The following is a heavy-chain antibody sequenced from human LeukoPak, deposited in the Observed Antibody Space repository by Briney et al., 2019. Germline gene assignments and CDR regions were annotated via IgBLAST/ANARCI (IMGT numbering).Heavy chain of an antibody. Sequence: GGSLRLSCVASGFTVSSNYMTWVRQAPGKGLEWVSVIYRAGNTYYADSVKGRFTISRDNSKNTVYLQMNSLRAEDTAVYYCATFSYAGNAGGSVGPWGQGTLVTVSS. CDR3: ATFSYAGNAGGSVGP. D-gene: IGHD4-23*01. CDR1: GFTVSSNY. CDR2: IYRAGNT. J-gene: IGHJ5*02. V-gene: IGHV3-53*01.